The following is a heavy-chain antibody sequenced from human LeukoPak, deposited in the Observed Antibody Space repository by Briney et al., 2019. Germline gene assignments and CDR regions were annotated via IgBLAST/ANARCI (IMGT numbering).Heavy chain of an antibody. J-gene: IGHJ4*02. Sequence: GSRRLSCAASGFTFSSYGMHWVRQAPGKGLEWVAFIRYNGGNKYYADSVKGRFTISRDNPKNTLYLQMNSLRPEDTALYYCAKDLRNYYDDWGQGTLVTVSS. CDR1: GFTFSSYG. V-gene: IGHV3-30*02. D-gene: IGHD3-16*01. CDR2: IRYNGGNK. CDR3: AKDLRNYYDD.